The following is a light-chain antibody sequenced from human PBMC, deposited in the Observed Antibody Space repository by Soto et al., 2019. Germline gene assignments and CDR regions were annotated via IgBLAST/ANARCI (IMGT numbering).Light chain of an antibody. CDR3: HQSYSTRYT. Sequence: DIQMTQSPSSLSASVGDRVTITCRASQSISSYLNWYQQKPGKAPKLLIYTASSLQSGVPSRFSGSGSGTNFTLTISSLQREDLAAYYCHQSYSTRYTFGQGTKLEIK. V-gene: IGKV1-39*01. J-gene: IGKJ2*01. CDR1: QSISSY. CDR2: TAS.